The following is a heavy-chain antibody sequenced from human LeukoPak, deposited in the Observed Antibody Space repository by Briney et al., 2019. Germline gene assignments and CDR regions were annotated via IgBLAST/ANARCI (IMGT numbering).Heavy chain of an antibody. D-gene: IGHD1-26*01. J-gene: IGHJ4*02. Sequence: GASVKVSCKASGYTFTNYGISWMRQAPGQGLEWMGWITTYNGYTNYAQKFQGRVTMTTDTSTSTAYMELRSLRSDDAAVYYCARLSGSYYIFDYWGEGRMVTVSS. V-gene: IGHV1-18*01. CDR1: GYTFTNYG. CDR3: ARLSGSYYIFDY. CDR2: ITTYNGYT.